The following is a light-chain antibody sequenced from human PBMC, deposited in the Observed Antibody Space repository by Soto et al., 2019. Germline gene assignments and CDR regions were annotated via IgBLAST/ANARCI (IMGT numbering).Light chain of an antibody. CDR2: EGS. Sequence: QSALTQPASVSGSPGQSITISCTGTSSDIGSYNLVSWYQQHPGKAPKFMIYEGSKRPSGVSNRFSGSKSGNTASLTISGLQAEDEADYYCCSYAGSSSWVFGGGTMVTVL. V-gene: IGLV2-23*01. CDR3: CSYAGSSSWV. CDR1: SSDIGSYNL. J-gene: IGLJ3*02.